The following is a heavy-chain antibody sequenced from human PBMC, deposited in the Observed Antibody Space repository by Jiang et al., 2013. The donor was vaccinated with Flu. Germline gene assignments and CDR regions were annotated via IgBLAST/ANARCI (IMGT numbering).Heavy chain of an antibody. Sequence: GAEVKKPGASMKVSCKASGYTFATYGIHWVRRAPGQGLEWMGWISAYNDNTHYAQNLQGRVTMTTDTSTSTAYMELRSLRSDDTAMYYCARDHRPGPYATWSGYYTGAGFDPWGQGTLVTVSS. CDR2: ISAYNDNT. V-gene: IGHV1-18*04. D-gene: IGHD3-3*01. CDR3: ARDHRPGPYATWSGYYTGAGFDP. CDR1: GYTFATYG. J-gene: IGHJ5*02.